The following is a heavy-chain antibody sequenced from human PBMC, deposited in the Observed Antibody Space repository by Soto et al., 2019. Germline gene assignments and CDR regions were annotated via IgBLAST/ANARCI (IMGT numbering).Heavy chain of an antibody. Sequence: SVKVSCKASGGTFSSYAISWARQAPGQGLEWMGGIIPIFGTANYAQKFQGRVTITADESTSTAYMELSSLRSEDTAVYYCARESAVDYCSGGSCYDVEMATPPSYWGQGTLVTVSS. D-gene: IGHD2-15*01. CDR2: IIPIFGTA. CDR1: GGTFSSYA. CDR3: ARESAVDYCSGGSCYDVEMATPPSY. V-gene: IGHV1-69*13. J-gene: IGHJ4*02.